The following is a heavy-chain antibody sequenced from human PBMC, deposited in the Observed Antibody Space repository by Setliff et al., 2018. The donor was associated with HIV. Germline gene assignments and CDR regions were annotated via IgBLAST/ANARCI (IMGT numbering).Heavy chain of an antibody. Sequence: GASVKVSCKASGYTFSNYALHWVRQAPGQRLEWVGLINAGNTNTKYTQKFQGRVTITRDTSASTVYMELSSLRSEDTAVYYCASGPWSYFGYYMDVWGKGATVTVSS. CDR1: GYTFSNYA. CDR3: ASGPWSYFGYYMDV. CDR2: INAGNTNT. D-gene: IGHD1-26*01. J-gene: IGHJ6*03. V-gene: IGHV1-3*01.